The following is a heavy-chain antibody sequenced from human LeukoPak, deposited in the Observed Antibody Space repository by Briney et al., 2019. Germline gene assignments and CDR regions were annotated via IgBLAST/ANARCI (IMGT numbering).Heavy chain of an antibody. CDR3: AKDSSTWGNLAGHFDS. V-gene: IGHV4-30-4*08. CDR1: GGSISSGGYY. CDR2: IFYSGST. Sequence: SQTLSLTCTVSGGSISSGGYYWSWIRQPPGKGLEWIGYIFYSGSTYYNPSLKSRVTISVDTSKNQFSLKLSSVTGADTAVYYCAKDSSTWGNLAGHFDSWGQGTLVTVSS. D-gene: IGHD6-13*01. J-gene: IGHJ4*02.